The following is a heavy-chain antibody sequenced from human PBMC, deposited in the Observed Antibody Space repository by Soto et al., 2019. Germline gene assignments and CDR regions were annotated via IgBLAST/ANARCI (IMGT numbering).Heavy chain of an antibody. CDR1: GFTFNKSW. CDR3: AKIEVASAARLARYYYCAMDV. J-gene: IGHJ6*02. CDR2: ITDDGRNT. D-gene: IGHD6-6*01. Sequence: PGGSLRLSCVASGFTFNKSWMHWVRQAPGKGLVWVSRITDDGRNTLYGDSVRGRFTISRDNAKNTLYLQMNSLTAEDTGVYFCAKIEVASAARLARYYYCAMDVWGQGTTVTVSS. V-gene: IGHV3-74*01.